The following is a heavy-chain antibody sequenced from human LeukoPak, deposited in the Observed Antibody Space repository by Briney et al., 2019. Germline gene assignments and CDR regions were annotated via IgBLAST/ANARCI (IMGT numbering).Heavy chain of an antibody. CDR3: ARAVGRITEFAY. J-gene: IGHJ4*02. CDR2: IYADGTT. Sequence: PGGFLRLSCAASGFTVSDNYMSWVRQAPGKGLEWVSAIYADGTTYYADSVKGRFTISRDSFENTVYFQMNSLRAEDTAVYYCARAVGRITEFAYWGQGTLVTVSS. V-gene: IGHV3-53*01. D-gene: IGHD3-10*01. CDR1: GFTVSDNY.